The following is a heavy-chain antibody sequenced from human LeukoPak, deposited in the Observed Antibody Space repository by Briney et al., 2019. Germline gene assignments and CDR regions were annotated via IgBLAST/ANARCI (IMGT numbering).Heavy chain of an antibody. CDR2: IWYDGSNK. V-gene: IGHV3-33*01. D-gene: IGHD6-19*01. J-gene: IGHJ5*02. CDR1: GFTFSSYG. CDR3: ARDRGAVAAGWFDP. Sequence: GGSLRLSCAASGFTFSSYGMHWVRQAPGKGLEWVAVIWYDGSNKYYADSVKGRFTISRDSSKNTLYLQMNSLRAEDTAVYYCARDRGAVAAGWFDPWGQGTLVTVSS.